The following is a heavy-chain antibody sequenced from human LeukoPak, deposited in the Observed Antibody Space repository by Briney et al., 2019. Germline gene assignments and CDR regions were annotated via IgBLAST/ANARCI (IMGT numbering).Heavy chain of an antibody. D-gene: IGHD6-19*01. CDR3: TTSSGWYAHYYYGMDV. CDR2: IKSKTDAGTT. V-gene: IGHV3-15*01. CDR1: GFTFSNAW. J-gene: IGHJ6*02. Sequence: GGSLRLSCAASGFTFSNAWMSWVRQAPGKGLEWVGRIKSKTDAGTTDYAAPVKGRFTISRDDSKNTLYLQMNSLKTEDTAVYYCTTSSGWYAHYYYGMDVWGQGTTVTVSS.